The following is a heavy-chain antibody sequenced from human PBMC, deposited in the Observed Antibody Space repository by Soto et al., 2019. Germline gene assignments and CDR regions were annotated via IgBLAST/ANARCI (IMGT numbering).Heavy chain of an antibody. D-gene: IGHD2-21*01. J-gene: IGHJ6*03. CDR3: ARGGISHWAYFYYMDV. Sequence: SETLTLTCVVSGGSLSDYFWSWIRQPPGMALEWIGEINHLGSINYNPSLKSRVTMSVDTSKNQFSLTLNSVTAADTATYYCARGGISHWAYFYYMDVWDRGTTVTVSS. V-gene: IGHV4-34*01. CDR1: GGSLSDYF. CDR2: INHLGSI.